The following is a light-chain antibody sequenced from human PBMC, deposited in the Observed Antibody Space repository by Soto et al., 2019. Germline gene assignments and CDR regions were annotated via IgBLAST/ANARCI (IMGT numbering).Light chain of an antibody. CDR2: DVS. Sequence: QSVLTQPASVSGCPGQSITISCTGTSSDVGGYNYVSWYQQHPGKAPKLMIYDVSNRPSGVSNRFSGSKSGNTASLTISGLQAEDEADYYCSSYTSSSTIYVFGTGTKVTVL. CDR3: SSYTSSSTIYV. CDR1: SSDVGGYNY. V-gene: IGLV2-14*01. J-gene: IGLJ1*01.